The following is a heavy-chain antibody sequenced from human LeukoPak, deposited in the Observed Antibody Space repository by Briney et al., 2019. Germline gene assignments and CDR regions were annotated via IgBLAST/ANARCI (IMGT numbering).Heavy chain of an antibody. CDR1: GGSISSYY. CDR2: IYYSGST. D-gene: IGHD2-21*01. V-gene: IGHV4-59*08. CDR3: ARLLGDWDYFDY. Sequence: PSETLSLTCTVSGGSISSYYWSWIRQPPGKGLEWIGYIYYSGSTNYNPSLKSRVTISVDTSKNQFSLKLSSVTAADTAVYYCARLLGDWDYFDYWGQGTLVTVSS. J-gene: IGHJ4*02.